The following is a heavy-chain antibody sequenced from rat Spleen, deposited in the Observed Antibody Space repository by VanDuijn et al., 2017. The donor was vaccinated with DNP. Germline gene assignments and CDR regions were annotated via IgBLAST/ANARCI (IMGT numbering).Heavy chain of an antibody. CDR1: GFTFSNYG. D-gene: IGHD1-3*01. CDR2: ISPSGGST. V-gene: IGHV5-19*01. CDR3: ARHGRVTTVATYWYFDF. Sequence: EVQLVESGGGLVLPGRSLKLSCAASGFTFSNYGMNWIRQAPTKGLEWVASISPSGGSTYYRDSVKGRFTVSRDDSTSTLYLQMDSLRSEDTATYFCARHGRVTTVATYWYFDFWGPGTMVTVSS. J-gene: IGHJ1*01.